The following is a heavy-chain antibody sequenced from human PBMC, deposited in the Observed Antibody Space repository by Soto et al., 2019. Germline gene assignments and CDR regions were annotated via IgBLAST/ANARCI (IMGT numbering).Heavy chain of an antibody. Sequence: QVQLVQSGDEVKKPGASVKVSCKASGYIFVNYGIAWVRQAPRQGLEWMGWISPYTGNTHSASKVQGRLTMTTDTSTITAYMDLVSLTSDDTAVYYCVMVDNYVTPTPQDVWGQGTTVTVSS. CDR1: GYIFVNYG. D-gene: IGHD3-16*01. J-gene: IGHJ6*02. CDR2: ISPYTGNT. V-gene: IGHV1-18*01. CDR3: VMVDNYVTPTPQDV.